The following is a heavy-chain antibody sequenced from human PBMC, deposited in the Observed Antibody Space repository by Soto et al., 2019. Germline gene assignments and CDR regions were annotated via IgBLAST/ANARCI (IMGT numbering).Heavy chain of an antibody. V-gene: IGHV3-9*01. CDR2: ISWNSGSI. Sequence: GGSLRLSCAASGFTFDDYAMHWVRQAPGKGLEWVSGISWNSGSIGYADSVKGRFTISRDNAKNSLYLQMNSLRAEDTALYYCAKATVHDIVVVPAAMAYYFDYWGQGTLVTVSS. CDR1: GFTFDDYA. J-gene: IGHJ4*02. D-gene: IGHD2-2*01. CDR3: AKATVHDIVVVPAAMAYYFDY.